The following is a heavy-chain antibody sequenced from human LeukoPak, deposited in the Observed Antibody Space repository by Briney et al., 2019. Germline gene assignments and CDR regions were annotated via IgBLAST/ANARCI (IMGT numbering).Heavy chain of an antibody. J-gene: IGHJ4*02. CDR2: IYYSGST. V-gene: IGHV4-59*12. Sequence: SETLSLTCTVSGGSISSYYWSWIRQPPGKGLEWIGYIYYSGSTNYNPSLKSRVTISVDTSKNQFSLKLSSVTAADTAVYYCAREKRYYDFWSGYYSGFDYWGQGTLVTVSS. D-gene: IGHD3-3*01. CDR1: GGSISSYY. CDR3: AREKRYYDFWSGYYSGFDY.